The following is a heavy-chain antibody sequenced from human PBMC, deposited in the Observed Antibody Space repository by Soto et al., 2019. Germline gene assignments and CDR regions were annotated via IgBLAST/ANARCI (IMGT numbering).Heavy chain of an antibody. V-gene: IGHV3-64*01. D-gene: IGHD4-17*01. J-gene: IGHJ3*02. Sequence: GGSLRLSCAASGFTFGSYAMHWVRQAPGKGLEYVSAISSNGGSTYYANSVKGRFTISRDNSKNTLYLQMGSLRAEDMAVYYCARDGLRQYAFDIWGQGTMVTVSS. CDR1: GFTFGSYA. CDR3: ARDGLRQYAFDI. CDR2: ISSNGGST.